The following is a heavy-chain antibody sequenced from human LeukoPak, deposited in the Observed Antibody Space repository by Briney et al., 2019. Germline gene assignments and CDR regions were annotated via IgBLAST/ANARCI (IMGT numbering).Heavy chain of an antibody. CDR3: ASSQYSSRWSTYYFDY. Sequence: SETLSLTCTVSGGSISSSSYYWGWIRQPPGKGLEWIGSIYYSGSTYYNPSLKSRVTISVDTSKNQFSLKLSSVTAADTAVYYCASSQYSSRWSTYYFDYWGQGTLVTVSS. D-gene: IGHD6-13*01. V-gene: IGHV4-39*01. CDR1: GGSISSSSYY. CDR2: IYYSGST. J-gene: IGHJ4*02.